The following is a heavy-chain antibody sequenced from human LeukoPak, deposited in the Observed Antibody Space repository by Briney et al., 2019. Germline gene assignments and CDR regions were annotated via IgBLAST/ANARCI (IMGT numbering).Heavy chain of an antibody. CDR2: IYYSGST. V-gene: IGHV4-30-4*07. CDR3: ARITMVRGVITYYFDY. J-gene: IGHJ4*02. D-gene: IGHD3-10*01. Sequence: SQTLSLTCAVSGGSISSGGYSWSWIRQPPGKGLEWIGYIYYSGSTYYNPSLKSRVTISLDTSKNQFSLKLSSVTAADTAVYYCARITMVRGVITYYFDYWGQGTLVTVSS. CDR1: GGSISSGGYS.